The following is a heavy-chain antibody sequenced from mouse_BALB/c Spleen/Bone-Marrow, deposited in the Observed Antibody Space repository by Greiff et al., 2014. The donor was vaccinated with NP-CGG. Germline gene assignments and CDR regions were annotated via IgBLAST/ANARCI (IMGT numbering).Heavy chain of an antibody. CDR2: IDPADDTT. Sequence: VQLKESGAELVKPGASVKLSCTTSGFNIKDTNIHWVKRRPEQGLDWIGRIDPADDTTIYDPKFQDKATITTDTSSSMAYLQLSSLTSEDAAVYFCSRGTRYYFDYWGQGTTLTVSS. J-gene: IGHJ2*01. D-gene: IGHD1-1*01. V-gene: IGHV14-3*02. CDR3: SRGTRYYFDY. CDR1: GFNIKDTN.